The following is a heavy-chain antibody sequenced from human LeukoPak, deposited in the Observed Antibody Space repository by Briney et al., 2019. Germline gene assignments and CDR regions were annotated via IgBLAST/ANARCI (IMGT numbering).Heavy chain of an antibody. Sequence: SETLSLTCSVSGASISNSTYYWGWIRQPPGKGLEWIGGISYTESPYFNPSLKSRVTMSLDTFKNQFSLKLSSVTATDTAVYYCARDQDYFDTWGQGTLVTVSS. J-gene: IGHJ5*02. V-gene: IGHV4-39*07. CDR2: ISYTESP. CDR1: GASISNSTYY. CDR3: ARDQDYFDT. D-gene: IGHD4-11*01.